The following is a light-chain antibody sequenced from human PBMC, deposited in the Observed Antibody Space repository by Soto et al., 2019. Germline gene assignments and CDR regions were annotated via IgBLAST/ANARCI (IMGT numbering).Light chain of an antibody. CDR1: SGSIASNY. CDR2: EDN. Sequence: NFMLTQPHSVSESPGKTVTISCTRSSGSIASNYVQWYQQRPGSAPTTVIYEDNQRPSGVPDRFSGSIDSSSNSASLTISGLKTEDEADYYCQSYDSSLRVVFGGGTKVTVL. J-gene: IGLJ2*01. V-gene: IGLV6-57*04. CDR3: QSYDSSLRVV.